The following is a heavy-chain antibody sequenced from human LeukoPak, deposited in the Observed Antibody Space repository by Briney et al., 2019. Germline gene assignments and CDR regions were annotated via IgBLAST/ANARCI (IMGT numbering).Heavy chain of an antibody. CDR3: ARVDYGDYGEFDY. CDR2: INAGIGNT. D-gene: IGHD4-17*01. V-gene: IGHV1-3*01. Sequence: ASVKVSCKASGYTFTSYAMHWVRQAPGQRLEWMGWINAGIGNTKYSQKFQGRVTITRDTSASTAYMELSSLRSEDTAVYYCARVDYGDYGEFDYWGQGTLVTVSS. CDR1: GYTFTSYA. J-gene: IGHJ4*02.